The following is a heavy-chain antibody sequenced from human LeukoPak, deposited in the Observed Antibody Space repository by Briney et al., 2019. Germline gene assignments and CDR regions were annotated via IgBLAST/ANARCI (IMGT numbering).Heavy chain of an antibody. CDR3: AKVSPTQSYYYYYMDV. J-gene: IGHJ6*03. CDR2: MRDDGSYK. V-gene: IGHV3-30*02. Sequence: GGSLRLSCAAPGFTFSIFGMHWARQAPGRGLEWVAFMRDDGSYKYYADSVKGRFTISRDNSKNTLYLQMNSLRAEDTAVYYCAKVSPTQSYYYYYMDVWGKGTTVTVSS. CDR1: GFTFSIFG.